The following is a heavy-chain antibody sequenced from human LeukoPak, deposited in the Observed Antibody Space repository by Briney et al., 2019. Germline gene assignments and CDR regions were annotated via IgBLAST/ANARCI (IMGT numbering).Heavy chain of an antibody. D-gene: IGHD5-12*01. J-gene: IGHJ4*02. V-gene: IGHV3-48*03. Sequence: GGSLRLPCAASGFRFSSQEMAWVRQAPGKGLEWVSYMSKDGRTIYYADSVKGRFTISRDNTRNSLFLQLNSLRADDTGFYYCARGSYTGFDLYFDSWGQGTLVTISS. CDR1: GFRFSSQE. CDR3: ARGSYTGFDLYFDS. CDR2: MSKDGRTI.